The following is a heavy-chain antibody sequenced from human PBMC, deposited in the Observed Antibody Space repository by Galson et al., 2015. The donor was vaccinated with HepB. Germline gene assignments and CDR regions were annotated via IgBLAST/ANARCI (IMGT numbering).Heavy chain of an antibody. V-gene: IGHV1-69*13. D-gene: IGHD2-2*01. CDR2: IIPIFGTA. CDR1: GGTFSSYA. J-gene: IGHJ3*02. Sequence: SVTVSCKASGGTFSSYAISWVRQAPGQGLEWMGGIIPIFGTANYAQKFQGRVTITADESTSTAYMELSSLRSEDTAVYYCASFCRHCSSTSHNAFDIWGQGTMVTVSS. CDR3: ASFCRHCSSTSHNAFDI.